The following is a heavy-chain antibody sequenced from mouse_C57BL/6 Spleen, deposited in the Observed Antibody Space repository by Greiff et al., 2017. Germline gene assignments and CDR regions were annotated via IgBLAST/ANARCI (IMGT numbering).Heavy chain of an antibody. CDR2: INPNDGGT. D-gene: IGHD2-14*01. CDR3: ARAGTRYWYFDV. V-gene: IGHV1-26*01. Sequence: EVQLQQSGPELVKPGASVKISCKASGYTFTDYYMNWVKQSPGKSLEWIGDINPNDGGTSYNQKFKGKATLTVDKSSSTAYMELRSLTSEDSAVYACARAGTRYWYFDVWGTGTTVTVSS. J-gene: IGHJ1*03. CDR1: GYTFTDYY.